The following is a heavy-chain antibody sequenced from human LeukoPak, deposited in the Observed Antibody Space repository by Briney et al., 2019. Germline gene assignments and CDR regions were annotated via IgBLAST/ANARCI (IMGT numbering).Heavy chain of an antibody. CDR1: GFTVSSNY. CDR3: ARVIRGWFGELPLHFDY. D-gene: IGHD3-10*01. J-gene: IGHJ4*02. V-gene: IGHV3-66*01. CDR2: IYSGGST. Sequence: SGGSLRLSCAASGFTVSSNYMSWVRQAPGKGLEWVSVIYSGGSTYYADSVKGRFTISRDNSKNTLYLQMNSLRAEDTAVYYCARVIRGWFGELPLHFDYWGQGTLVTVSS.